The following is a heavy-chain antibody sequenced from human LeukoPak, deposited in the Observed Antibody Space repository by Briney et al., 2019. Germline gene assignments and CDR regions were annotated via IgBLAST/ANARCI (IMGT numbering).Heavy chain of an antibody. J-gene: IGHJ4*02. D-gene: IGHD5-12*01. Sequence: PSETLSLTCTVSGGSTRSSSYYWAWIRQPPGKGLEWIGSIYYSGSTYYNPSLKSRVTISVDTSKNQFSLKLSSVTAADTAVYYCARHSAQYGGYVGYWGQGTLVTVSS. CDR3: ARHSAQYGGYVGY. CDR2: IYYSGST. V-gene: IGHV4-39*01. CDR1: GGSTRSSSYY.